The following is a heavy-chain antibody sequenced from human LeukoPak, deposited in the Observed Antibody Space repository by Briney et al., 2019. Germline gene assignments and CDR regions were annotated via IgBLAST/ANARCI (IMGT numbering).Heavy chain of an antibody. D-gene: IGHD5-24*01. CDR2: ISYDGSNK. CDR1: GFTFSSYA. V-gene: IGHV3-30*01. Sequence: GGSLRLSCAASGFTFSSYAMHWVRQAPGKGLEWVAAISYDGSNKYYADSVKGRFAISRDNSKNTLYLQMNSLRAEDTAVYYCARGNGYTSEVDYWGQGTLVTVSS. J-gene: IGHJ4*02. CDR3: ARGNGYTSEVDY.